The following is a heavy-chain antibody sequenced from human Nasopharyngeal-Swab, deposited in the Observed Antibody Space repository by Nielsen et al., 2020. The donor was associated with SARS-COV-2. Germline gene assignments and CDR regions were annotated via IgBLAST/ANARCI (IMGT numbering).Heavy chain of an antibody. CDR2: ISGSGGRT. CDR1: GFTFSSYA. Sequence: GGSLRLSCAASGFTFSSYAMSWVRQAPGKGLEWVSAISGSGGRTYYADSVKGRFTISRDNSKNTLYLQMNSLRAEDTAVYYCAKDLGYCSSTSCRPADAFDIWGQGTMVTVSS. CDR3: AKDLGYCSSTSCRPADAFDI. J-gene: IGHJ3*02. D-gene: IGHD2-2*01. V-gene: IGHV3-23*01.